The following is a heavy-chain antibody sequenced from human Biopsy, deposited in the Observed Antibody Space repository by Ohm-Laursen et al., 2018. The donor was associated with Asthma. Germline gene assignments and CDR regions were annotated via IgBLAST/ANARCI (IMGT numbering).Heavy chain of an antibody. D-gene: IGHD3-3*01. CDR3: ASGPEWYGLDV. V-gene: IGHV4-34*01. CDR1: RGSLRVYV. J-gene: IGHJ6*02. Sequence: PSQTLSLTCGVYRGSLRVYVWSWIRQPPGKGLEWIGESNQGGSPTFNPSLKSRVTISRDTSKNQLSLKLRSVTAADTAVYYCASGPEWYGLDVWGQGTTVTVSS. CDR2: SNQGGSP.